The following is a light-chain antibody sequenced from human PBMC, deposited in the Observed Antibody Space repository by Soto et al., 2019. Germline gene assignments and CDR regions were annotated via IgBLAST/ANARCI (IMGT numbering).Light chain of an antibody. CDR2: DVS. J-gene: IGLJ1*01. CDR3: SSYTSSNTHV. Sequence: QSALTQPASVSGSPGQSITISCTGSSSDIGAYNYVSWYQHHPGKVPKLMIYDVSRRPSGVSDRFSGSKSGNTASLTISGLQAEDEADYYCSSYTSSNTHVFGAGTKVTVL. V-gene: IGLV2-14*03. CDR1: SSDIGAYNY.